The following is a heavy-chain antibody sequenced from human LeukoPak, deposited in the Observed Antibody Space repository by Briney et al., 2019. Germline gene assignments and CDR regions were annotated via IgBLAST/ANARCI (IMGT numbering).Heavy chain of an antibody. CDR1: GFTLSSYW. Sequence: GGSLRLSRAASGFTLSSYWMSWVRQAPGKGLEWVANIKQDGSEKYYVDSVKGRFTISRDNAKNSLYLQMNSLRAEDTAVYYCARDNYLFGGYYYYYGMDVWGQGTTVTVSS. V-gene: IGHV3-7*01. CDR3: ARDNYLFGGYYYYYGMDV. D-gene: IGHD3-16*01. J-gene: IGHJ6*02. CDR2: IKQDGSEK.